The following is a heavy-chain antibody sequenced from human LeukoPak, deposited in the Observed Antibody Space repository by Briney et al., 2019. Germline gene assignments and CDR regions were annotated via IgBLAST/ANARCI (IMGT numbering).Heavy chain of an antibody. J-gene: IGHJ4*02. CDR1: GYTFSEYA. D-gene: IGHD3-10*01. V-gene: IGHV1-3*04. CDR3: AREGGRGNYYGPFNY. CDR2: INTDKGNT. Sequence: ASVKVSCKASGYTFSEYAIHWVRQAPGQSLESMGWINTDKGNTKYARKFQGRVTITRDKSTNTAYMELSSLTSEDTALYYCAREGGRGNYYGPFNYWGQGTLVTVSS.